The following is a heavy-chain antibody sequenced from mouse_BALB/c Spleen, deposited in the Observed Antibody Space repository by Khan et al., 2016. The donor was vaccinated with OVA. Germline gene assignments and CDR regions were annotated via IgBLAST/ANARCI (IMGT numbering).Heavy chain of an antibody. Sequence: QGQRKEDGAELVRPGSSVKISCKASGYAFSNYWMNWVKQRPGQGLEWIGQIYPGDGDTSFTGKFRGKATLTADKSSSTAYMQLSSLTSEDSGLSFCTKSGYDYFAYWGQGTLVTVAA. CDR3: TKSGYDYFAY. CDR1: GYAFSNYW. D-gene: IGHD2-14*01. V-gene: IGHV1-80*01. J-gene: IGHJ3*01. CDR2: IYPGDGDT.